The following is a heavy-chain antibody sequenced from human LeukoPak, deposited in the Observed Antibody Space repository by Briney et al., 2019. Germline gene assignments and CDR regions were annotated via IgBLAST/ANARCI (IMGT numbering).Heavy chain of an antibody. CDR1: GGTFSSYA. CDR3: ARGAGDYWYFDL. Sequence: SVKVSCKASGGTFSSYAISWVRQAPGQGLEWMGGIIPIFGTANYAQKFQGRVTITADESTSTAYMELSSLRSEDTVVYYCARGAGDYWYFDLWGRGTLVTVSS. CDR2: IIPIFGTA. J-gene: IGHJ2*01. V-gene: IGHV1-69*01. D-gene: IGHD4-17*01.